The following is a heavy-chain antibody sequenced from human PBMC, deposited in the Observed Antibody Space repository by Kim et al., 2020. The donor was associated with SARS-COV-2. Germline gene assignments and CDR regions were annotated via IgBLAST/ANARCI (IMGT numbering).Heavy chain of an antibody. CDR2: INHSGST. J-gene: IGHJ5*02. CDR3: ARGDYSSSWYGFNNWFDP. V-gene: IGHV4-34*01. CDR1: GGSFSGYY. Sequence: SETLSLTCAVYGGSFSGYYWSWIRQPPGKGLEWIGEINHSGSTNYNPSLKSRVTISVDTSKNQFSLKLSSVTAADTAVYYCARGDYSSSWYGFNNWFDP. D-gene: IGHD6-13*01.